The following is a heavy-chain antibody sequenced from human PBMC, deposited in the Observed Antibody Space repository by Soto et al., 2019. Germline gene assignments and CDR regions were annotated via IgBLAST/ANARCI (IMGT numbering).Heavy chain of an antibody. CDR1: GYTFTSFD. D-gene: IGHD6-19*01. CDR3: ARDTSRYSSGYNY. J-gene: IGHJ4*02. Sequence: GASVKVSCKASGYTFTSFDINWGRQATGQGLEWMGWMNPNSGNTGYAQKFQGRVTMTRDTSISTAYMELSSLRSEDTAVYYCARDTSRYSSGYNYWGQGALVTVSS. CDR2: MNPNSGNT. V-gene: IGHV1-8*01.